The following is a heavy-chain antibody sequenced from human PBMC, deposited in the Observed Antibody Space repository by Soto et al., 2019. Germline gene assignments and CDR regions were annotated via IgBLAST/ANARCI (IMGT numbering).Heavy chain of an antibody. CDR1: GGTFSRYA. CDR2: IVPMFGKA. V-gene: IGHV1-69*01. Sequence: QIQLLQSGAELKKPGSSVKVSCKASGGTFSRYALNWVRQAPGQGPEWMGGIVPMFGKANYAQKFQGRVTITADESTSTAYMELSSLRSEDTAMYYCARGLDYDSSAFYFFLWGQGTLVTVSS. D-gene: IGHD3-22*01. CDR3: ARGLDYDSSAFYFFL. J-gene: IGHJ4*02.